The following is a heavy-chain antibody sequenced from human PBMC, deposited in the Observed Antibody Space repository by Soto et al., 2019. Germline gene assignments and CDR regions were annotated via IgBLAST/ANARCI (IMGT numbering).Heavy chain of an antibody. CDR3: ARGPFYVDV. CDR2: IDGAGPSA. J-gene: IGHJ6*02. Sequence: GGSLRLSCAASGFTFSGYAFHWVRQVPGKGLVWVARIDGAGPSAYYADSVQGRFTISRDNAKNTLYLQMNSLSAEDTALYYCARGPFYVDVWGQGTTVTVSS. V-gene: IGHV3-74*01. CDR1: GFTFSGYA. D-gene: IGHD3-16*01.